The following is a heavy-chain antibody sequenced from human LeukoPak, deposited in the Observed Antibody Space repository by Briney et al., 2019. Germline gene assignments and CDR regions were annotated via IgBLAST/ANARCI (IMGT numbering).Heavy chain of an antibody. V-gene: IGHV1-24*01. CDR3: ATHWGGWSRPYYFDY. Sequence: ASVTVSCTVSGYTLTELSMHWVRQAPGKGLEWMGGFDPEDGETIYAQKFQGRVTMTEDTSTDTAYMELSSLRSEDTAVYYCATHWGGWSRPYYFDYWGQGTLVTVSS. CDR1: GYTLTELS. CDR2: FDPEDGET. D-gene: IGHD6-19*01. J-gene: IGHJ4*02.